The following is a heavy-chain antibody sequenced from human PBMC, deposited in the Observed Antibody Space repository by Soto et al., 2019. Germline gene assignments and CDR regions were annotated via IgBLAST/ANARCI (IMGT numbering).Heavy chain of an antibody. CDR1: GYTFTSYG. J-gene: IGHJ6*02. CDR2: ISAYNGNT. V-gene: IGHV1-18*01. D-gene: IGHD6-13*01. Sequence: ASVKVSCKASGYTFTSYGISWVRQAPGQGLEWMGWISAYNGNTNYAQKLQGRVTMTTDTSTSTAYMELRSLRSDDTAVYYCAISYSSSWSYYYYGMDVWGQGTTVTVSS. CDR3: AISYSSSWSYYYYGMDV.